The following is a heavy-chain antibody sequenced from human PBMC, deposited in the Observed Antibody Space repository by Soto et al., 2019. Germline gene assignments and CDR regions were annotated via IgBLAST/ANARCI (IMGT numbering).Heavy chain of an antibody. CDR1: GFTFNTHW. V-gene: IGHV3-7*05. CDR3: ARGEHSTSSYYYYYGLDV. D-gene: IGHD1-26*01. J-gene: IGHJ6*02. Sequence: EVQLVESGGGLVQPGGSLRLSCRTSGFTFNTHWMSWVRQAPGKGLEWLANINQDETKKYYVESVEGRFTVSRDNAKTSVYLQMNSLRAEDTAVYYCARGEHSTSSYYYYYGLDVWGQGTTVTVSS. CDR2: INQDETKK.